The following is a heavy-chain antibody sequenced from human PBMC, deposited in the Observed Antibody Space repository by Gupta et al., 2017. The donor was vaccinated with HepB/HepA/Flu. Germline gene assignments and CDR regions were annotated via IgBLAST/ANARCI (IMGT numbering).Heavy chain of an antibody. D-gene: IGHD2-2*01. CDR2: ISPRDGST. Sequence: QVQLVQSGAEVKKPGASVKVSCAASGYTFTTYFMHCVRQAPGQGLEWLGMISPRDGSTTYAQKFQGRVTVTRDTSTSTVYMELTSLRSEDTAVYYCARRGPSYCSSAGCRSYFYYMDVWGKGTTVTVSS. J-gene: IGHJ6*03. CDR3: ARRGPSYCSSAGCRSYFYYMDV. CDR1: GYTFTTYF. V-gene: IGHV1-46*01.